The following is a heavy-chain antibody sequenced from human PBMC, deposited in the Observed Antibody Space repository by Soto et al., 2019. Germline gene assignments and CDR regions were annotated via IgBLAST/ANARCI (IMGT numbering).Heavy chain of an antibody. CDR2: IYHTGST. J-gene: IGHJ4*02. V-gene: IGHV4-31*03. D-gene: IGHD7-27*01. CDR1: GDPVSSGSYY. CDR3: AAKLGTTHYFDF. Sequence: QVQLQESGPGLVQPSQTLSLTCSVSGDPVSSGSYYWTWVRQHPVKGLEWIGYIYHTGSTYYNPSHQSRLIMSIDTSMNQFSLHLYSVTAADTAVYFCAAKLGTTHYFDFWGQGSLVAVSS.